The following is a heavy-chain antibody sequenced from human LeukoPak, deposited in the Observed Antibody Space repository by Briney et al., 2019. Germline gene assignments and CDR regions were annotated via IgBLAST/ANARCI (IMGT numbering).Heavy chain of an antibody. D-gene: IGHD5-24*01. CDR2: ISSSSSYI. CDR1: GFTFSSYS. J-gene: IGHJ6*03. CDR3: ARIGWLQFPYYYYMDV. V-gene: IGHV3-21*04. Sequence: PGGSLRLSCAASGFTFSSYSMNWVRQAPGKGLEWVSSISSSSSYIYYADSVKGRFTISRDNAKNSLYLQMNSLRAEDTALYYCARIGWLQFPYYYYMDVWGKGTTVTVSS.